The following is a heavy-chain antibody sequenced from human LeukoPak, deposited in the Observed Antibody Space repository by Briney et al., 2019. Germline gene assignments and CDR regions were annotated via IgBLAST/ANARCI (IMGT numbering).Heavy chain of an antibody. CDR3: ARGGPDIVVVPAARLHYYYYGMDV. J-gene: IGHJ6*04. CDR1: GGSFSGYY. D-gene: IGHD2-2*01. CDR2: IDHSGST. Sequence: SETLSLTCAVYGGSFSGYYWSWIRQPPGKGLEWIGEIDHSGSTNYNPSLKSRVTISVDTSKNQFSLKLSSVTAADTAVYYCARGGPDIVVVPAARLHYYYYGMDVWGKGTTVTVSS. V-gene: IGHV4-34*01.